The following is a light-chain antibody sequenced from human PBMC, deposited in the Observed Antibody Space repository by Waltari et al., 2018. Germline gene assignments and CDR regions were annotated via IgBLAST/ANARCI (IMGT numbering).Light chain of an antibody. V-gene: IGLV2-14*01. CDR1: SNDVGGYNS. J-gene: IGLJ2*01. CDR2: DVS. Sequence: QSALTQPASVSGSPGQSVTIFCTGTSNDVGGYNSVSWYQEHPGQAPRVIIYDVSDRPSGVSDRFSGSKSGNTASLTISGLQAEDEADYYCSSQSSNNLELFGGGTKLTVL. CDR3: SSQSSNNLEL.